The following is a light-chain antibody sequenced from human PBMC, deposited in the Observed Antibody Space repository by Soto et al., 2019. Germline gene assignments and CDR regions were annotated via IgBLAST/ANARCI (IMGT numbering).Light chain of an antibody. CDR3: SSYTSSSTYV. V-gene: IGLV2-18*02. Sequence: QSALPQPPSVSGSPGESVTISCTGTGSDIGTFNRVSWYQQPPGTAPKLLIYDVNNRPSGVPDRFSGSKSGNTASLTISGLQAEDEADYYCSSYTSSSTYVFGTGTKVTVL. J-gene: IGLJ1*01. CDR1: GSDIGTFNR. CDR2: DVN.